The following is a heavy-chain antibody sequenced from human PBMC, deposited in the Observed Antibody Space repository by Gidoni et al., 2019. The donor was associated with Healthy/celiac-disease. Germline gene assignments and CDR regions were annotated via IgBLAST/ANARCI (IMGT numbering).Heavy chain of an antibody. V-gene: IGHV1-18*01. J-gene: IGHJ4*02. CDR1: GYSFSSYG. CDR3: ARDITPHDSSGYYV. CDR2: ISAYNGNT. D-gene: IGHD3-22*01. Sequence: QVQLVQSGGEVKKPGASVTVSCKASGYSFSSYGISWVRQAPGQGLEWMGWISAYNGNTNYAQKLQGRVTMTTDTSTSTAYMELRSLRSDDTAVYYCARDITPHDSSGYYVCGQGTLVTVSS.